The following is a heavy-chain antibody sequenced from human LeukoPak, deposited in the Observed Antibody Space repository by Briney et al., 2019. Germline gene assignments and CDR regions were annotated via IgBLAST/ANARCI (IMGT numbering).Heavy chain of an antibody. Sequence: GGSLRLSCAASVFPSHNYAMSWVRQAPGKGLEWVTAISGSGSSTYYADSVKGRFTISRDKSKNTLYLQKNSLKVEDTAVYYCAKENRYYDNSGGGFDYWGQGTLVTVSS. CDR3: AKENRYYDNSGGGFDY. J-gene: IGHJ4*02. CDR1: VFPSHNYA. V-gene: IGHV3-23*01. CDR2: ISGSGSST. D-gene: IGHD3-22*01.